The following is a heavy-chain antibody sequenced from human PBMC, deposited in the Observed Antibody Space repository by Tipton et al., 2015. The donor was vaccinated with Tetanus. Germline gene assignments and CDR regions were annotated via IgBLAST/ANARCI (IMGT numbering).Heavy chain of an antibody. J-gene: IGHJ4*02. CDR1: GFTVSSNY. CDR3: ARVRRGATTDLDC. Sequence: SLRLSCAASGFTVSSNYMSWVRQAPGKGLEWVSVIYSDGSTYCADSVKGRFTISRDNSKNTLYLQMNSLRAEDTAVYYCARVRRGATTDLDCWGQGTLVTVSS. V-gene: IGHV3-53*01. D-gene: IGHD5-12*01. CDR2: IYSDGST.